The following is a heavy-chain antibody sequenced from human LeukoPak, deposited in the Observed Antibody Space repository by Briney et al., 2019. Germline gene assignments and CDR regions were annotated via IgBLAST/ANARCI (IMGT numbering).Heavy chain of an antibody. J-gene: IGHJ4*02. Sequence: GRSLRLSCAASGFTFSTYAMHWVRQAPGKGLEWVAVISPDGRNKFYAESVKGRFTISRDNPKNTFDLQMNSLRDEDTAVYYCARDLVYGSGSCGHWGQGTLVTVSS. CDR1: GFTFSTYA. CDR3: ARDLVYGSGSCGH. D-gene: IGHD3-10*01. CDR2: ISPDGRNK. V-gene: IGHV3-30*01.